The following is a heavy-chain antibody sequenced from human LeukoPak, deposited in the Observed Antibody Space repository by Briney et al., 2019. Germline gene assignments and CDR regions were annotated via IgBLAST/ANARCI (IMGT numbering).Heavy chain of an antibody. J-gene: IGHJ4*02. CDR1: GYTFTSYD. CDR2: MNPNSGNT. CDR3: ARVKGIAVAGTGY. V-gene: IGHV1-8*01. D-gene: IGHD6-19*01. Sequence: PRASVKVSCKASGYTFTSYDINWVRQATGQGLEWMGWMNPNSGNTGYAQKFQGRVTMTRNTSISTAYMELSSLRSEDTAMYHCARVKGIAVAGTGYWGQGTLVTVSS.